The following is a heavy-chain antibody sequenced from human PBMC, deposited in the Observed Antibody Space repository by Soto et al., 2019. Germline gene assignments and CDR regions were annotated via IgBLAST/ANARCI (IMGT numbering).Heavy chain of an antibody. CDR3: ARGYGGPIGWFDP. CDR1: GYTFTSYA. J-gene: IGHJ5*02. CDR2: INAGNGNT. D-gene: IGHD3-16*01. V-gene: IGHV1-3*01. Sequence: QVQLVQSGAEVKKPGASVKVSCKASGYTFTSYAMHWVRQAPGQRLEWMGWINAGNGNTKYSQKFQGRVTITRDTSASTAYLELSSLRSEDTAVYYCARGYGGPIGWFDPWGQGTLVTVSS.